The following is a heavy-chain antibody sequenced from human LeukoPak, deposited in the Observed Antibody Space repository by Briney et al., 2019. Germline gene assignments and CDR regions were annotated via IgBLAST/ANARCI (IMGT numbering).Heavy chain of an antibody. V-gene: IGHV3-23*01. CDR1: GFTFSSYA. CDR3: ARDLRVAAAGSPLLYYYYGMDV. J-gene: IGHJ6*02. Sequence: GGSLRLSCAASGFTFSSYAMSWVRQAPGKGLEWVAAIGNSGGSTYYADSVKGRFTISRDNSKNTLYLQMNSLRAEDTAVYYCARDLRVAAAGSPLLYYYYGMDVWGQGTTVTVSS. CDR2: IGNSGGST. D-gene: IGHD6-13*01.